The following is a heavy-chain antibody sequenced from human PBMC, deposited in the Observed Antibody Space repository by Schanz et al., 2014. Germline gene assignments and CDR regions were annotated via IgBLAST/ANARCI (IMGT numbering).Heavy chain of an antibody. CDR1: GFTFSDYW. CDR3: AKGRFGELSAFDI. Sequence: EVHLVESGGGLVQPGGSLRLSCTASGFTFSDYWMSWVRQEPGKGLVWVARINSVGSNTDYADSVTGRFTISRDNAKNTLYLQMNSLRAEDTAVYYCAKGRFGELSAFDIWGQGTMVTVSS. V-gene: IGHV3-74*02. D-gene: IGHD3-10*01. CDR2: INSVGSNT. J-gene: IGHJ3*02.